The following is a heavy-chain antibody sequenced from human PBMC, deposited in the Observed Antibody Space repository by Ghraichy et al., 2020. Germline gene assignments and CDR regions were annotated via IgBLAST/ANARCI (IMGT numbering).Heavy chain of an antibody. V-gene: IGHV3-64*02. J-gene: IGHJ5*02. CDR3: VRGHTNSRKFYQLYA. CDR1: GFTFSDHA. Sequence: GGSLRLSCAASGFTFSDHAMHWVRQAPGKGLESVAIICSYGRCSYYADSVQGRFTISPENSKKMLYLQMDSLRLEDMAVYYCVRGHTNSRKFYQLYAWGQGNMVTISS. CDR2: ICSYGRCS. D-gene: IGHD2-2*01.